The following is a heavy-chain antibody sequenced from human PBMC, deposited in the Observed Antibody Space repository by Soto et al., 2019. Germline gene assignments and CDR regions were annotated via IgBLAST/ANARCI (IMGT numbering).Heavy chain of an antibody. D-gene: IGHD3-22*01. CDR1: GGTFSHHA. Sequence: ASVKGSCKASGGTFSHHAISWVRQAPGQGLEWMGGIVPMFGTANYAQKFQGRVTTIADTSTSTAYMELSSLTSEDTAVYYCARADSSGYYYFPGAFDIWGQGTMVTVSS. J-gene: IGHJ3*02. CDR3: ARADSSGYYYFPGAFDI. V-gene: IGHV1-69*06. CDR2: IVPMFGTA.